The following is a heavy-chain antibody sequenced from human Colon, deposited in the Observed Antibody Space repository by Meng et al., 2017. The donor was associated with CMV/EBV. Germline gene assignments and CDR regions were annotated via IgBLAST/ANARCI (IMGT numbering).Heavy chain of an antibody. V-gene: IGHV3-21*01. CDR2: ISSSSSYI. D-gene: IGHD1-26*01. J-gene: IGHJ3*02. Sequence: GESLKISCSASGFTFSHYSMNWVRQAPGKGLEWVSSISSSSSYIYYADSVKGRFTISRDNAKNSLYLQMNSLRAEDTAVYYCARDLRGSRAFDIWGQGTMVTVSS. CDR1: GFTFSHYS. CDR3: ARDLRGSRAFDI.